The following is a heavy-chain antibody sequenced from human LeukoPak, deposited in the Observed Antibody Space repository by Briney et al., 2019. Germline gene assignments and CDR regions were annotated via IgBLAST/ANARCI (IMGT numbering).Heavy chain of an antibody. CDR1: GFTFSDYY. J-gene: IGHJ4*02. Sequence: GGSLRLSCAASGFTFSDYYMSWIRQAPGKGLEWVSHISGSNSYTNYADSVKGRFTISSDNAKNSLYLQMNSLRAEDTAVYYCARGGISGGLSYFDYWGQGTLVTVSS. V-gene: IGHV3-11*05. CDR3: ARGGISGGLSYFDY. CDR2: ISGSNSYT. D-gene: IGHD2/OR15-2a*01.